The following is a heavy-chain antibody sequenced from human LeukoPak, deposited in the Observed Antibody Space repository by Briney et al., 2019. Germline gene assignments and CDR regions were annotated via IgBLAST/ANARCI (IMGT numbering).Heavy chain of an antibody. Sequence: PSETLSLTCAVSGVSFDDYYWAWVRQTPGKGLEWIGEINHSGYTNDSPSLKSRVPLSIDTSRKQFSLNLRSVTVADAGIYYCTRMTTGHDYWGQGTLVTASS. CDR3: TRMTTGHDY. CDR1: GVSFDDYY. CDR2: INHSGYT. V-gene: IGHV4-34*01. D-gene: IGHD4-17*01. J-gene: IGHJ4*02.